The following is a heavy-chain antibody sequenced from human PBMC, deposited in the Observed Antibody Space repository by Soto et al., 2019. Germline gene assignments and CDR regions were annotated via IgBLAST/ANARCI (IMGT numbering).Heavy chain of an antibody. V-gene: IGHV3-53*01. Sequence: PGGSLRLSCAASGFTVSSNYMTWIRQAPGKGLECVSVINTSGGTTYYTDSVKGRFTISRDNSKNTLYLQMNSLRVEDTAVYYCAKDSHYFASDVWGQGTTVTVSS. CDR1: GFTVSSNY. J-gene: IGHJ6*02. CDR2: INTSGGTT. D-gene: IGHD3-10*01. CDR3: AKDSHYFASDV.